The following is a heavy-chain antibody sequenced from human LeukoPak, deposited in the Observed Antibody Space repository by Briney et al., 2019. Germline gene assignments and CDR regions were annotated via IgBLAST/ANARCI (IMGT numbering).Heavy chain of an antibody. CDR3: TTYSIVRGVSYYYDYYMDV. J-gene: IGHJ6*03. CDR2: IKSKSDGGTT. V-gene: IGHV3-15*01. Sequence: GGSLRLSCAASGFTFSNAWMSWVRQAPGKGPEWVGRIKSKSDGGTTDYAAPVKGRFIISRDDSKNTLYLQMNSLKTEDTAVYYCTTYSIVRGVSYYYDYYMDVWGKGTTVTISS. CDR1: GFTFSNAW. D-gene: IGHD3-10*01.